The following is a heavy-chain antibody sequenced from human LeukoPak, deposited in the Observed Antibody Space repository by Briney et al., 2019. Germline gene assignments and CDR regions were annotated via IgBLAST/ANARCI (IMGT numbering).Heavy chain of an antibody. CDR2: IYYSGST. D-gene: IGHD5-18*01. CDR3: ARVPTAMVPYFDY. J-gene: IGHJ4*02. V-gene: IGHV4-59*01. CDR1: GGSISSYY. Sequence: PSETLSLTCTVSGGSISSYYWSWIRQPPGKGLEWIGYIYYSGSTNYNPSLKSRVTISVDTSKNQFSLKLSSVTAADTAVYYCARVPTAMVPYFDYWSQGTLVTVSS.